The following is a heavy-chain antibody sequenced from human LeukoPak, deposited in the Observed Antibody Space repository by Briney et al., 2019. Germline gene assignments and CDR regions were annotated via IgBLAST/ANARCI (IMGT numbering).Heavy chain of an antibody. D-gene: IGHD3-3*01. CDR3: VRGHDFWSGYYGYYYMDV. CDR1: GFTFSTYT. V-gene: IGHV3-21*01. CDR2: ISSSSSYI. J-gene: IGHJ6*03. Sequence: GGSLRLSCAASGFTFSTYTMNWVRQAPGKGLEWVSSISSSSSYIYYAGSVKGRFTISRDNAKNSLYLQMNSLRAEDTAVYYCVRGHDFWSGYYGYYYMDVWGKGTTVTVSS.